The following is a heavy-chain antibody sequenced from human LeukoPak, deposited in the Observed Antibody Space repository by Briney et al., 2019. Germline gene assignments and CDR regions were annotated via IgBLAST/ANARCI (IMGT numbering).Heavy chain of an antibody. CDR2: ISYDGSNK. D-gene: IGHD1-26*01. J-gene: IGHJ4*02. CDR3: ARDLATGYFDY. V-gene: IGHV3-30-3*01. Sequence: PGRSLGLSCAASGFTFSSYAMHWVRQAPGKGLEWVAVISYDGSNKYYADSVKGRFTISRDNSKNTLYLQMNSLRAEDTAVYYCARDLATGYFDYWGQGTLVTVSS. CDR1: GFTFSSYA.